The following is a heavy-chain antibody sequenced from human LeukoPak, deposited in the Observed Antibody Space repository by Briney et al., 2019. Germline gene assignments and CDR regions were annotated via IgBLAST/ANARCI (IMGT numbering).Heavy chain of an antibody. J-gene: IGHJ4*02. Sequence: GGSLRLSCAASGFTFSSYSMNWVRQAPGKGLEWVSFISSSTSYISYADSVKGRFTISRDNAKNSLYLQMNSLRAEDTAVYYCARARFGEFPSDYWGQGTLVTVSS. CDR2: ISSSTSYI. V-gene: IGHV3-21*01. CDR1: GFTFSSYS. D-gene: IGHD3-10*01. CDR3: ARARFGEFPSDY.